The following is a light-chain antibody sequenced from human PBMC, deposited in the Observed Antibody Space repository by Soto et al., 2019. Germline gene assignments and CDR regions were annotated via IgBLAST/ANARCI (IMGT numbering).Light chain of an antibody. V-gene: IGLV3-21*02. J-gene: IGLJ3*02. CDR2: DDR. Sequence: SYELTQPPSVSVAPGQTARITCGGNNIGSKRVHWYQQKPGQAPVLVVYDDRDRPSGIPERLSGSNSGNTATLTISRVEAGDEADYYCQVWDSSSEHPWVFGGGTKVTVL. CDR3: QVWDSSSEHPWV. CDR1: NIGSKR.